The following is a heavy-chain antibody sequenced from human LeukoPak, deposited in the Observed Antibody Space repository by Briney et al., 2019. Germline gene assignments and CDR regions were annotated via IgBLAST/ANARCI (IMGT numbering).Heavy chain of an antibody. Sequence: GSLRLSCAASGFTFSSYEMNWVRQAPGKGLEWVSYISSSGSTIYYADSVKGRFTISRDNAKNSLYLQMNSLRAEDTAVYYCARDQETTAYYNYGMDVWGQGTTVTVSS. V-gene: IGHV3-48*03. CDR3: ARDQETTAYYNYGMDV. CDR2: ISSSGSTI. D-gene: IGHD1-1*01. J-gene: IGHJ6*02. CDR1: GFTFSSYE.